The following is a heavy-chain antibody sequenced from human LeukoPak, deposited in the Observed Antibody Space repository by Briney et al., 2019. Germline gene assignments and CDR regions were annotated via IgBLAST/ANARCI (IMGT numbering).Heavy chain of an antibody. CDR3: ARIITVPYFDC. J-gene: IGHJ4*02. D-gene: IGHD4-17*01. CDR1: GGSFSGYH. CDR2: INHSGST. Sequence: SETLSLTCAVYGGSFSGYHWNWIRQPPGKGLEWIGEINHSGSTNYNPSLKSRVTILVDTSKNQFSLKLSSVTAADTAVYYCARIITVPYFDCWGQGTLVTVSS. V-gene: IGHV4-34*01.